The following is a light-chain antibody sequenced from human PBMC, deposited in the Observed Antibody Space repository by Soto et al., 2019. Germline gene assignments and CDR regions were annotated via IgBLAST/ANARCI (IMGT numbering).Light chain of an antibody. CDR3: QQSYSTPSIT. V-gene: IGKV1-39*01. CDR1: QSISSY. Sequence: DIQMTQSPSSLSASVGDRVTITCRASQSISSYLNWYQQKPGKAPKLLIYAASSLQSGVPSRFSGGGPGTDFTLTISSLQPEDFATYYCQQSYSTPSITFGQGTRLEI. CDR2: AAS. J-gene: IGKJ5*01.